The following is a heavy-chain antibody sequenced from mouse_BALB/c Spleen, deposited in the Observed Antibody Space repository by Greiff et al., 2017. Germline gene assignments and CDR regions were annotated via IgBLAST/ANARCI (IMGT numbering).Heavy chain of an antibody. D-gene: IGHD1-1*01. CDR2: IRNKANGYTT. V-gene: IGHV7-3*02. Sequence: EVQVVESGGGLVQPGGSLRLSCATSGFTFTDYYMSWVRQPPGKALEWLGFIRNKANGYTTDYSASVKGRFTTSRDNSQSILYLQMNTLRAEDSATYYCARAYYSGYLDYWGQGTALTVSS. J-gene: IGHJ2*01. CDR3: ARAYYSGYLDY. CDR1: GFTFTDYY.